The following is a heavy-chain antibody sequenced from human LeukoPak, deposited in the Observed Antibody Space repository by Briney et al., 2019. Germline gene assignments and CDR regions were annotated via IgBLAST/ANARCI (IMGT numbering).Heavy chain of an antibody. CDR2: IIPIFGTA. J-gene: IGHJ4*02. CDR1: GYTFTGYY. Sequence: SVKVSCKASGYTFTGYYLHWVRQAPGQGLEWMGGIIPIFGTANYAQKFQGRVTITADESTSTAYMELSSLRSEDTAVYYCASDSSGTKVDYWGQGTLVTVSS. D-gene: IGHD6-19*01. CDR3: ASDSSGTKVDY. V-gene: IGHV1-69*13.